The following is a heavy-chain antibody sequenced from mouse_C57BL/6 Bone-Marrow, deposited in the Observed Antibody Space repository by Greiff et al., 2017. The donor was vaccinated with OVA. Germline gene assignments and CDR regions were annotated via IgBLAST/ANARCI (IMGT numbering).Heavy chain of an antibody. CDR1: GYSFTGYY. V-gene: IGHV1-42*01. CDR3: ARRGGLGFAY. Sequence: EVQLQQSGPELVKPGASVKISCKASGYSFTGYYMNWVKQSPEKSLEWIGEINPSTGGTTYNQKFKAKATLTVDKSSSTAYMQLKSLTSKDSAVYYCARRGGLGFAYWGQGTLVTVSA. CDR2: INPSTGGT. D-gene: IGHD6-1*01. J-gene: IGHJ3*01.